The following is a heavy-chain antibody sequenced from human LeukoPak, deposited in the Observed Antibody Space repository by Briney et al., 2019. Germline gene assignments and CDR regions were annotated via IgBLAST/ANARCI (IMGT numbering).Heavy chain of an antibody. V-gene: IGHV3-7*01. D-gene: IGHD1-14*01. CDR2: IKHDGNEK. J-gene: IGHJ4*02. Sequence: PGGSLSLSCAASGFTFSSSWMAWVRQAPGKGLEWVANIKHDGNEKYYVDSVKGRFTISRDNAKNSLYLEMNSLRADDTAVYYCAGMDHFDYWGQGTLVTVSS. CDR3: AGMDHFDY. CDR1: GFTFSSSW.